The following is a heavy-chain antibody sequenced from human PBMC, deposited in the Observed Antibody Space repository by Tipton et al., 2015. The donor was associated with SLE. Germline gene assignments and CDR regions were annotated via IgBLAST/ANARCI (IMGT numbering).Heavy chain of an antibody. V-gene: IGHV3-20*04. D-gene: IGHD3-10*01. CDR3: ARGWDYGSGSYYNPLHDS. J-gene: IGHJ4*02. CDR1: GFKFDDHG. CDR2: IKWSNNSM. Sequence: SLRLSCAASGFKFDDHGMSWVRQVPGKGLEWVSGIKWSNNSMSYADSVKGRFTISRGNAKNSLYLQMNSLRAEDTALYYCARGWDYGSGSYYNPLHDSWGQGTLVTVSS.